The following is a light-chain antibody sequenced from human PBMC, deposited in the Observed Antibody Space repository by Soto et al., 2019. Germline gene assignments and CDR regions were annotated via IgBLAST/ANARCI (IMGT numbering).Light chain of an antibody. CDR1: QSVGSTS. CDR2: GGS. J-gene: IGKJ1*01. Sequence: EIVLTQSPGTLSLSPGEEATLSCRASQSVGSTSLAWYQQKPGQAPRLLIYGGSSRATGIPDRFGGSGSGTDFTLTISRLEPEDSAVYWCQQYGISPNTFGQGTKVEIK. V-gene: IGKV3-20*01. CDR3: QQYGISPNT.